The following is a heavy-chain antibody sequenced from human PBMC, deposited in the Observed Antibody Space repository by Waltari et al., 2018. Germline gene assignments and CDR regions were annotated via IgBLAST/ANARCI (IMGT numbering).Heavy chain of an antibody. CDR2: IYYSGST. CDR3: ARGNQWLVLNTGNWFDP. V-gene: IGHV4-59*01. CDR1: GGSISSYY. D-gene: IGHD6-19*01. J-gene: IGHJ5*02. Sequence: QVQLQESGPGLVKPSETLSLTCTVSGGSISSYYWSWIRQPPGKGLEWIGYIYYSGSTNYNPSLKSRVTISVDTSKNQFSLKLSSVTAADTAVYYCARGNQWLVLNTGNWFDPWGQGTLVTVSS.